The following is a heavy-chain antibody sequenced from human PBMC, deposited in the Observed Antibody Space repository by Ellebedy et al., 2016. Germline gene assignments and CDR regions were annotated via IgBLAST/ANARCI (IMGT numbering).Heavy chain of an antibody. CDR2: INPNSGGT. CDR1: GYTFTGYY. CDR3: ARDLDYYDQRSTPC. V-gene: IGHV1-2*02. J-gene: IGHJ4*02. D-gene: IGHD3-22*01. Sequence: ASVKVSXXASGYTFTGYYMHWVRQASGQGLEWMGWINPNSGGTNYAQKFQGRVTMTRDTSISTAYMELSRLRSDDTAVYYCARDLDYYDQRSTPCWGQGTLVTVSS.